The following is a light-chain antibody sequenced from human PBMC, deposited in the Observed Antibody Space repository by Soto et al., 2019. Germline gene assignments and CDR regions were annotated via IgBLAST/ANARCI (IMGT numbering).Light chain of an antibody. CDR3: HVWHTSPDHVV. CDR1: SIGSKS. CDR2: DDR. Sequence: SYELTQPPSVSLAPGQTARITFGGDSIGSKSVYWYQQRPGQAPVLVVYDDRHRPSGIPERFSGSNSGSTATLTINRVEAGDEADYYCHVWHTSPDHVVLGGGTKLTVL. V-gene: IGLV3-21*02. J-gene: IGLJ2*01.